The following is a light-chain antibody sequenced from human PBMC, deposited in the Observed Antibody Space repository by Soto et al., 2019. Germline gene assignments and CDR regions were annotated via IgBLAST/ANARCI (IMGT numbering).Light chain of an antibody. J-gene: IGKJ4*01. CDR1: QSVLYRSIDKNY. Sequence: DIVMTQSPDSLAVSLGERATINCKSSQSVLYRSIDKNYLAWYQQKPGQPPKLLIYWASTRESGVPDRFSGSGSGTNFTLTISRLEPEDFAVYYCQQYGTSQLTFGGGTEVDI. V-gene: IGKV4-1*01. CDR3: QQYGTSQLT. CDR2: WAS.